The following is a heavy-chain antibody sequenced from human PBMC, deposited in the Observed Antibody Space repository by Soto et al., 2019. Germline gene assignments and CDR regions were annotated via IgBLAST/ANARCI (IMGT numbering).Heavy chain of an antibody. CDR2: ISSSGGST. J-gene: IGHJ6*02. CDR1: GFTFSSYA. D-gene: IGHD2-15*01. V-gene: IGHV3-23*01. CDR3: AKDLFCICCSCYPETDDYYYYGMDV. Sequence: GGSLRLSCAASGFTFSSYAMSWVRQAPGKGLEWVSAISSSGGSTYYADTVKGRFTISRDNSKNTLYLQMNSLRAEDTVVYFCAKDLFCICCSCYPETDDYYYYGMDVWGQGTTVTVSS.